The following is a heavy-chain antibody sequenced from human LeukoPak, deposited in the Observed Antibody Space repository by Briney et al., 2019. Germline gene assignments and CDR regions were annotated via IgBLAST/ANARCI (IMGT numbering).Heavy chain of an antibody. CDR3: ARGSAAKDAFDI. CDR2: ITSGSYI. J-gene: IGHJ3*02. V-gene: IGHV3-21*01. Sequence: GGSLRLSCAASGFTFSSYGMHWVRQAPGKGLEWVSSITSGSYIYYADSLKGRFTISRDNAKNTLYLQMNSLRAEDTAVYYCARGSAAKDAFDIWGQGTMVTVSS. CDR1: GFTFSSYG. D-gene: IGHD6-25*01.